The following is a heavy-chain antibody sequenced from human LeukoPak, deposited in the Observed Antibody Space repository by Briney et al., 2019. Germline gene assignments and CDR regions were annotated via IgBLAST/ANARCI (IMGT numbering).Heavy chain of an antibody. Sequence: PGGSLRLSCAASGFSLTYYDMVWVRQAPGKGLGWVAVLWSDGSAKYYADFVRGRFAVSRDKSNNTLYLEMNGLRAEDTAAYYCARNRDGYSDYWGQGTQVSVSS. CDR3: ARNRDGYSDY. CDR1: GFSLTYYD. J-gene: IGHJ4*03. CDR2: LWSDGSAK. V-gene: IGHV3-33*01. D-gene: IGHD5-24*01.